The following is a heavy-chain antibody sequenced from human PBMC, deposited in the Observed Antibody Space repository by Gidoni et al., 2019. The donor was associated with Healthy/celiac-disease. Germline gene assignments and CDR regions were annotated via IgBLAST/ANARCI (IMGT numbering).Heavy chain of an antibody. V-gene: IGHV4-39*01. D-gene: IGHD6-19*01. Sequence: QLQLQESGPGLVQPSETLSLTCTVSGGSISSSSYYWGWIRQPPGKGLEWIGSIYYSGSTYYNPSLKSRVTISVDTSKNQFSLKLSSVTAADTAVYYCARIAVAGTFDAFDIWGQGTMVTVSS. CDR1: GGSISSSSYY. CDR2: IYYSGST. J-gene: IGHJ3*02. CDR3: ARIAVAGTFDAFDI.